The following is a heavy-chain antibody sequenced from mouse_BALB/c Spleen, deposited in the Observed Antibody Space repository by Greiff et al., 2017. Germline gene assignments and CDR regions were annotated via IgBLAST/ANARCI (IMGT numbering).Heavy chain of an antibody. V-gene: IGHV5-17*02. Sequence: EVQVVESGGGLVQPGGSRKLSCAASGFTFSSFGMHWVRQAPEKGLEWVAYISSGSSTIYYADTVKGRFIITRDNTNNTLYLQMSSLRSEDTAMYYCARGGSRRYLDDWGEGTTVTVSS. CDR2: ISSGSSTI. CDR3: ARGGSRRYLDD. J-gene: IGHJ1*01. CDR1: GFTFSSFG.